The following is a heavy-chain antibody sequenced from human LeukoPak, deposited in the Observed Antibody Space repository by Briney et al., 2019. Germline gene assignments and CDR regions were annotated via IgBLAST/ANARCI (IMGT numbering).Heavy chain of an antibody. Sequence: PSETLSLTCAVYGGSFSGCYWSWIRQPPGKGLEWIGEINHSGSTNYNPSLKSRVTISVNTSKNQFSLKLSSVTAADTAVYYCARVYSSSLSIDYWGQGTLVTVSS. CDR1: GGSFSGCY. V-gene: IGHV4-34*01. J-gene: IGHJ4*02. CDR3: ARVYSSSLSIDY. CDR2: INHSGST. D-gene: IGHD6-13*01.